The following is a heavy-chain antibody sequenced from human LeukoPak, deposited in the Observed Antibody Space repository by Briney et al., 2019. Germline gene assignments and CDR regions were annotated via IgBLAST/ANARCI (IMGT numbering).Heavy chain of an antibody. CDR1: GFTFSTYW. CDR3: ARDQFLDY. J-gene: IGHJ4*02. V-gene: IGHV3-7*04. CDR2: INQDGSEK. Sequence: PGGSLRLSCAASGFTFSTYWMTWVRQAPGKGLEWAANINQDGSEKYYVDSVKGRFTISRDNAKNSLYLQMNSLRAEDTAVYYCARDQFLDYWGQGTLVTVSS.